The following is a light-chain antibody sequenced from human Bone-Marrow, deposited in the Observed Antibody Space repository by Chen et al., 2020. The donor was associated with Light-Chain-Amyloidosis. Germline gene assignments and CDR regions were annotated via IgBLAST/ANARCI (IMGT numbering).Light chain of an antibody. CDR2: DDS. Sequence: SYVLTQPSSVSVAPGQTATIACGGNNIGSTSVHRYQQTPGQAPLLVVYDDSDRPSGIHERLSGANSGNTATLTISRVEAGDEADYYCQVWERSSDRPVFGGGTKLTVL. J-gene: IGLJ3*02. CDR3: QVWERSSDRPV. CDR1: NIGSTS. V-gene: IGLV3-21*02.